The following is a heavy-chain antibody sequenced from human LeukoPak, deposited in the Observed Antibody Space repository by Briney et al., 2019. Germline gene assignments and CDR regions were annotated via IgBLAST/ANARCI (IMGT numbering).Heavy chain of an antibody. D-gene: IGHD4-23*01. J-gene: IGHJ5*02. CDR3: ARDRYPPFGNAQNWFDP. CDR2: INPNSGGT. Sequence: VASVKVSCKASGYTFTGYYMHWVRQAPGQGLEWMGWINPNSGGTNYAQKFQGRVTMTRDTSISTAYMELSRLRSDDTAVYYCARDRYPPFGNAQNWFDPWGQGTLVTVSS. CDR1: GYTFTGYY. V-gene: IGHV1-2*02.